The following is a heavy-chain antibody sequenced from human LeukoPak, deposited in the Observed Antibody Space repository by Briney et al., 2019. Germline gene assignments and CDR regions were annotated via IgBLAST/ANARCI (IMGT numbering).Heavy chain of an antibody. Sequence: SETLSLTCTVSGGSISSYYWSWIRQPPGKGLEWIGYIYTSGSTNYNPSYKSRVTISVDTSKNQFSLKLSSVTAADTAVYYCARHPSTLPRGALDYWGQGTLVTVSS. D-gene: IGHD3-10*01. V-gene: IGHV4-4*09. CDR1: GGSISSYY. J-gene: IGHJ4*02. CDR2: IYTSGST. CDR3: ARHPSTLPRGALDY.